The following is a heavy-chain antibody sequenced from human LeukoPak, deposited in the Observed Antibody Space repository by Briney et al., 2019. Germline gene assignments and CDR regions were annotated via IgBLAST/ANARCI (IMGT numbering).Heavy chain of an antibody. D-gene: IGHD4-11*01. J-gene: IGHJ4*02. CDR2: VSYFGTT. V-gene: IGHV4-39*01. CDR3: TRLPLDYSVDY. Sequence: SETLSLTCTVSGDSISNTAYWWGWIRQSPGKGLEWIGSVSYFGTTSYNPSLKSRVTMSIDTSKKKFPLQLSSVTAADTAVYYCTRLPLDYSVDYWGQGALVSVSS. CDR1: GDSISNTAYW.